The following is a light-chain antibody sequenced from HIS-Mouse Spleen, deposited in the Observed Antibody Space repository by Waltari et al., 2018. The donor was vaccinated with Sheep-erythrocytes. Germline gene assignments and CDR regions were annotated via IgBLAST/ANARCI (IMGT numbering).Light chain of an antibody. CDR3: CSYAGSSTLV. Sequence: QSALTQPASVSGSPGQSITISCTGTSSDVGGYNYVSWYQQHPGKAPKLMIYEGRKRPSGVSNRFSGSQSGNTASLTISGLQAEDEADYYCCSYAGSSTLVFGGGTKLTVL. J-gene: IGLJ2*01. CDR1: SSDVGGYNY. V-gene: IGLV2-23*01. CDR2: EGR.